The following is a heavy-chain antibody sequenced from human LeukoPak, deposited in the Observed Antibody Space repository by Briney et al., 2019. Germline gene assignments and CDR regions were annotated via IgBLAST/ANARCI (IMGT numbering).Heavy chain of an antibody. CDR3: ARGRWYSGDY. D-gene: IGHD1-26*01. CDR1: GGSFSGYY. V-gene: IGHV4-34*01. J-gene: IGHJ4*02. CDR2: INHSGST. Sequence: ETLSLTCAVYGGSFSGYYWSWIRQPPGKGLEWIGEINHSGSTNYNPSLKSRVTISVDTSKNQFSLKLSSVTAADTAVYYCARGRWYSGDYWGQGTLVTVSS.